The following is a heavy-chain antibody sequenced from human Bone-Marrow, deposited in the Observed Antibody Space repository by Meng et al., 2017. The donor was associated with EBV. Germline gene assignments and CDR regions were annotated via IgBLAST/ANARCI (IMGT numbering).Heavy chain of an antibody. CDR2: IIPLFGTT. V-gene: IGHV1-69*01. D-gene: IGHD2-15*01. CDR3: ARGDVVVEAATPPDR. Sequence: VQWGQSGAGVKKPGSSVKVSCKASGDTFSSYTFTWVRQAPGQGLEWMGGIIPLFGTTDYAQNFQGRVTITADEVTSTVYMELASLRSDDTAVYFCARGDVVVEAATPPDRWGQGTLVTVSS. CDR1: GDTFSSYT. J-gene: IGHJ5*02.